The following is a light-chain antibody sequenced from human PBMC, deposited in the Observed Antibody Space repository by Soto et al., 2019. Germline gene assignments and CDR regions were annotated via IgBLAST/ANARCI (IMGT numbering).Light chain of an antibody. Sequence: PGERSSLSCRASQSISGRYLAWYQQKPGQAPRRLIYDASSRATGIPDRFSGSASGTDFILTISRLEPEDFAVYYCQQYRSSPLTFGGGTKVESK. J-gene: IGKJ4*01. V-gene: IGKV3-20*01. CDR2: DAS. CDR1: QSISGRY. CDR3: QQYRSSPLT.